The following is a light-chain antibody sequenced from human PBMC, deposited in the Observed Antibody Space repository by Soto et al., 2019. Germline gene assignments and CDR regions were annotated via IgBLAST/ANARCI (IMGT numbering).Light chain of an antibody. CDR2: GAS. J-gene: IGKJ1*01. CDR3: QQYNNWWT. Sequence: EIVMTQSPATLSVSPGERATLSCRASQSVSSNLAWSQQKPGQAPSLLIYGASTRPTGIPARFSGRGSGTEFTLTISSLQSEDFSVYYCQQYNNWWTFGQGTKVEIK. CDR1: QSVSSN. V-gene: IGKV3-15*01.